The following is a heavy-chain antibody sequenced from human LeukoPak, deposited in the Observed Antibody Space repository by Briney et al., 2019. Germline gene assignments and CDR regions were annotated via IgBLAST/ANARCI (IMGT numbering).Heavy chain of an antibody. CDR1: GFTFSDYY. J-gene: IGHJ6*02. CDR3: ARDQTTVTTPDFSIWGPNYGMDV. CDR2: ISSSGSTI. V-gene: IGHV3-11*01. Sequence: GGSLRLSCAASGFTFSDYYMSWIRQAPGKGLEWVSYISSSGSTIYYADSVKGRFTISRDNAKNSLYLQMNSLRAEDTAVYYCARDQTTVTTPDFSIWGPNYGMDVWGQGTTVTVSS. D-gene: IGHD4-17*01.